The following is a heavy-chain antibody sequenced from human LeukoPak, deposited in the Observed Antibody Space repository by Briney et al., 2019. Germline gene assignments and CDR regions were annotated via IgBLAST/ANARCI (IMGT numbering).Heavy chain of an antibody. D-gene: IGHD3-16*01. CDR3: ARSRSRLGEFDH. J-gene: IGHJ5*02. Sequence: SETLSLTCTVSGGSISSYYWSWLRQPPGKGLEWIGYIYYSGSTNYNPSLKSRVTISIDTSKNQFSLKLSSVTAADTAVYYCARSRSRLGEFDHWGQGTLVTVSS. CDR1: GGSISSYY. CDR2: IYYSGST. V-gene: IGHV4-59*01.